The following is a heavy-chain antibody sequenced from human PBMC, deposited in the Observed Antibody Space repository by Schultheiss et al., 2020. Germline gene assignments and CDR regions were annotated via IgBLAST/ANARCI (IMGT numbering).Heavy chain of an antibody. CDR1: GGSISSGSYY. V-gene: IGHV4-61*02. CDR3: ARDRALYYDFWSGYYPNWFDP. CDR2: IYTSGST. D-gene: IGHD3-3*01. J-gene: IGHJ5*02. Sequence: SETLSLTCTVSGGSISSGSYYWSWIRQPAGKGLEWIGRIYTSGSTNYNPSLKSRVTISVDTSKNQFSLKLSSVTAADTAVYYCARDRALYYDFWSGYYPNWFDPWGKGTRVIVYS.